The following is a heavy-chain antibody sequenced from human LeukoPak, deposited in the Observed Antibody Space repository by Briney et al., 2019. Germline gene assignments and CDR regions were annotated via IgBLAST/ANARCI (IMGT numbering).Heavy chain of an antibody. Sequence: ASVKVSCKASGYTFTSYDINWVRQAPGQGLERMGWMNPNSGNTGYTQKFQGRATMTRNTSISTAYMELISLRSEDTAVYYCARGGITYYDCWSGYFDDAFDIWGQGTMVTVSS. J-gene: IGHJ3*02. V-gene: IGHV1-8*01. CDR1: GYTFTSYD. CDR3: ARGGITYYDCWSGYFDDAFDI. CDR2: MNPNSGNT. D-gene: IGHD3-3*01.